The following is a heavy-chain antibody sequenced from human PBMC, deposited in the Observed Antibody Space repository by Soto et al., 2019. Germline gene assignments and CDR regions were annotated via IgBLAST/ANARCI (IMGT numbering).Heavy chain of an antibody. V-gene: IGHV4-39*01. CDR3: ARDFFDSSDYTTNWFDP. J-gene: IGHJ5*02. Sequence: SETLSLTCSVSGDSISNSRLYWAWIRQPPGEGLEWIGSIYHTGNAYYNPSLKSRVTISVDTSKNQFSLKLTPVTAADAALYYCARDFFDSSDYTTNWFDPWGQGTLVTVSS. D-gene: IGHD3-22*01. CDR1: GDSISNSRLY. CDR2: IYHTGNA.